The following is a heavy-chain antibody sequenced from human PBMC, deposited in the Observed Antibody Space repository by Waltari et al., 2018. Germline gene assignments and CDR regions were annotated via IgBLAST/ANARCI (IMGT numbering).Heavy chain of an antibody. Sequence: QLQLQESGPGLVKPSETLSLTCTVSGGSISSSSYYWGWIRQPPGKGLEWIGSIYYSGSTYYNPSLKSRVTISVDTSKNQFSLKLSSVTAADTAVYYCARNYGSGEFLYAFDIWGQGTMVTVSS. CDR1: GGSISSSSYY. CDR3: ARNYGSGEFLYAFDI. CDR2: IYYSGST. D-gene: IGHD3-10*01. J-gene: IGHJ3*02. V-gene: IGHV4-39*01.